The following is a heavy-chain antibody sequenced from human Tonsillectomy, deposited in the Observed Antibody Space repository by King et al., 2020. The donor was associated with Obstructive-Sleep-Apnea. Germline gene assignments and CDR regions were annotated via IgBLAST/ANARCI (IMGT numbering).Heavy chain of an antibody. CDR1: VFTFSTYS. CDR2: ISSISSTT. CDR3: VNNYDFWSGYYPYGMDV. V-gene: IGHV3-48*04. D-gene: IGHD3-3*01. J-gene: IGHJ6*02. Sequence: VQLVESGGGLVQPGGSLRLSCVASVFTFSTYSMNWVRQAPGKGLEWISHISSISSTTYYADSVKGRFTISRDNAKNSRYLQMNSLRAEETAVYYCVNNYDFWSGYYPYGMDVWGQGTTVTVSS.